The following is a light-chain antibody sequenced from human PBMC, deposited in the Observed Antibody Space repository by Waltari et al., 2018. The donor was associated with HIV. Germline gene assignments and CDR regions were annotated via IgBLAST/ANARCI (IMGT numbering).Light chain of an antibody. CDR1: NSNLGAGYE. V-gene: IGLV1-40*01. J-gene: IGLJ3*02. Sequence: QSVLTQPPSVSGAPGQRVTISCTGRNSNLGAGYEIHWYQQLPGTAPKLPTYGNSNRPSGVPDRFSGSKSGTSASLAITGLQAEDEADYYCQSYDSSLSGWVFGGGTKLTVL. CDR2: GNS. CDR3: QSYDSSLSGWV.